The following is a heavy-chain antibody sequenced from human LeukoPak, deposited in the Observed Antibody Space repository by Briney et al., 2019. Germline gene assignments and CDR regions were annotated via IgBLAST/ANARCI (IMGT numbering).Heavy chain of an antibody. CDR2: IYYSGST. CDR3: ARYSSWLDY. J-gene: IGHJ4*02. Sequence: SETLSLTCTVSGGSISSSSYYWGWIRQPPGKGLEWIGSIYYSGSTYYNPSLKSRVTISVDTSKNQFSLKLSSVTAADTAVYYCARYSSWLDYWGQGTLVTVSS. CDR1: GGSISSSSYY. D-gene: IGHD6-13*01. V-gene: IGHV4-39*01.